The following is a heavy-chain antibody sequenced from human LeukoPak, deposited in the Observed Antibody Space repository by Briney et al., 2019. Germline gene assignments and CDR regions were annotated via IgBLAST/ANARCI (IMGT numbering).Heavy chain of an antibody. CDR2: INHSGST. D-gene: IGHD2-15*01. CDR3: ASVVVVAATSRAEYFQH. V-gene: IGHV4-34*01. J-gene: IGHJ1*01. Sequence: SETLSLTCAVHGGSFSGYYWSWIRQPPGKGLEWIGEINHSGSTNYNPSLKSRVTISVDTSKNRFSLKLSSVTAADTAVYYCASVVVVAATSRAEYFQHWGQGTLVTVSS. CDR1: GGSFSGYY.